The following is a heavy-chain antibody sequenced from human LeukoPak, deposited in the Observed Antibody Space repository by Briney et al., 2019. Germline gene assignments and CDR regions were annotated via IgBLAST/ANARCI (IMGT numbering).Heavy chain of an antibody. Sequence: GGSLRLSCAASGFTFDDYAMHWVRHAPGKGLEWVSGISWNSGSIGYADSVKGRFTISRGNAKNSLYLQMNSLRAEDTALYYCAKALEYSSSYRGNWFDPWGQGTLVTVSS. V-gene: IGHV3-9*01. CDR1: GFTFDDYA. D-gene: IGHD6-6*01. CDR2: ISWNSGSI. CDR3: AKALEYSSSYRGNWFDP. J-gene: IGHJ5*02.